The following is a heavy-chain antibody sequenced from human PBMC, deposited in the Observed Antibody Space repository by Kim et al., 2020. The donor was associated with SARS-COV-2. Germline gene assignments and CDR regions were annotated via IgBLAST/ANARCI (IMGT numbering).Heavy chain of an antibody. V-gene: IGHV3-23*01. J-gene: IGHJ5*02. D-gene: IGHD3-16*01. CDR3: AKVEHGDYGGGIWFDP. Sequence: QSVKGRFPLSIDNSKNTVFLQMNNLRAEDTATYYCAKVEHGDYGGGIWFDPWGQGTLVTVSS.